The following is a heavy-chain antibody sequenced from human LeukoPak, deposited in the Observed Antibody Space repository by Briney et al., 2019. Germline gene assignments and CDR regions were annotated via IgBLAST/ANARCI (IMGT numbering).Heavy chain of an antibody. Sequence: SETLSLTCTVSGGSIRSYYWSWIRQPPGKGLEWIGYIHYSGSTNYNPSLKSRVTMLVDTSKNQFSLKLSSVTAADTAVYYCARVATVTLDYWGQGTLVTVSS. CDR2: IHYSGST. CDR3: ARVATVTLDY. V-gene: IGHV4-59*01. J-gene: IGHJ4*02. CDR1: GGSIRSYY. D-gene: IGHD4-17*01.